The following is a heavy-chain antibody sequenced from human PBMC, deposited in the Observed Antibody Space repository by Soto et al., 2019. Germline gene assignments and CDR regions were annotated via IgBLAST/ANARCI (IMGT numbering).Heavy chain of an antibody. D-gene: IGHD2-15*01. CDR2: IYYSGST. V-gene: IGHV4-31*02. CDR3: ARQYCSGGSCYSAAWGYFDY. J-gene: IGHJ4*02. Sequence: SETLSLTCTVSGGSISSGGYYWSWIRQHPGKVLEWIGYIYYSGSTYYNPSLKSRVTISVDTSKNQFSLKLSSVTAADTAVYYCARQYCSGGSCYSAAWGYFDYWGQGTLVTVSS. CDR1: GGSISSGGYY.